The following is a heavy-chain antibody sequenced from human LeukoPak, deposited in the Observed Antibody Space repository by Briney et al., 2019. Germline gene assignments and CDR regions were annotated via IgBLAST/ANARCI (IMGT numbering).Heavy chain of an antibody. CDR1: GFSFSSYS. CDR3: ARDQGAYCSGGSCTAFDI. Sequence: GGSLRLSCAASGFSFSSYSMNWVRQAPGKGVEWISSISSSSSEIYYADSVKGRFAISRGNAKNSLYLQMTSLRAGDTAVYYCARDQGAYCSGGSCTAFDIWGQGAMVTVSS. CDR2: ISSSSSEI. D-gene: IGHD2-15*01. J-gene: IGHJ3*02. V-gene: IGHV3-21*01.